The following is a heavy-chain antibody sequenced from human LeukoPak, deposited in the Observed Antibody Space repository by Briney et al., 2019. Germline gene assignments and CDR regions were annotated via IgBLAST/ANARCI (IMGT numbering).Heavy chain of an antibody. CDR3: ARWYCSSTGCYYDY. Sequence: GGSLRLSCGASGFSVGRNYMSWVRQTSEKGLEWVSVMYITGATYYTDSVKGRFTISRDNSKNTLYLQMNSLRAEDTAVYYCARWYCSSTGCYYDYWGQGTLVTVSS. D-gene: IGHD2-2*01. J-gene: IGHJ4*02. CDR1: GFSVGRNY. CDR2: MYITGAT. V-gene: IGHV3-53*01.